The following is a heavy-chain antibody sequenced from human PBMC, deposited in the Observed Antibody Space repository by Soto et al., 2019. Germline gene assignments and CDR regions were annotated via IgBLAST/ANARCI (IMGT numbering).Heavy chain of an antibody. CDR3: ARYTIFGVVVRYFDL. J-gene: IGHJ2*01. V-gene: IGHV1-18*01. CDR1: GYTFTSYG. CDR2: ISAYNGNT. D-gene: IGHD3-3*01. Sequence: ASVKVSCKASGYTFTSYGISWVRQAPGQGLEWMGWISAYNGNTNYAQKLQGRVTMTTDTSTSTAYMELRSLRSDDTAVYYCARYTIFGVVVRYFDLWGRGTLVTVSS.